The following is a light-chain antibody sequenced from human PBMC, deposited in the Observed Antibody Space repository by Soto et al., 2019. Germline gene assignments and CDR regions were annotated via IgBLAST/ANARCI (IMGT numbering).Light chain of an antibody. V-gene: IGKV1-5*03. CDR1: QNINNW. CDR3: QQYRSDST. CDR2: RAS. J-gene: IGKJ1*01. Sequence: DIQMTQSPSTLSASVGDRVTITCRASQNINNWLAWYQQKPGKAPKLLIYRASSLENGVPSRFSGRGSGTDFIFTITSLQSDYFATYFCQQYRSDSTFGQGTKVEIK.